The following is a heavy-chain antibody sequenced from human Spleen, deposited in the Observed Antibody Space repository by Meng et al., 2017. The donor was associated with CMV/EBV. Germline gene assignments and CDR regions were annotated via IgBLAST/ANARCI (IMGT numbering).Heavy chain of an antibody. CDR1: GFTVSSNY. CDR3: ARGGYSYEVYFDY. V-gene: IGHV3-30-3*01. CDR2: ISYDGSNK. Sequence: GGSLRLSCAASGFTVSSNYMSWVRQAPGKGLEWVAVISYDGSNKYYADSVKGRFTISRDNSKNTLYLQMNSLRAEDTAVYYCARGGYSYEVYFDYWGQGTLVTVS. J-gene: IGHJ4*02. D-gene: IGHD5-18*01.